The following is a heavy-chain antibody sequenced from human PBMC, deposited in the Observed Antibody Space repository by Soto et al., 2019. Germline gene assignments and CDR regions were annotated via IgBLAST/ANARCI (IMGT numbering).Heavy chain of an antibody. Sequence: SETLSLTCAVYGGSFSGYYWSWIRQPPGKGLEWIGEINHSGSTNYNPSLKSRVTISVDTSKNQFPLKLSSVTAADTAVYYCARLRGRYYYDSSGYQDYWGQGTLVTVSS. CDR3: ARLRGRYYYDSSGYQDY. J-gene: IGHJ4*02. CDR2: INHSGST. V-gene: IGHV4-34*01. CDR1: GGSFSGYY. D-gene: IGHD3-22*01.